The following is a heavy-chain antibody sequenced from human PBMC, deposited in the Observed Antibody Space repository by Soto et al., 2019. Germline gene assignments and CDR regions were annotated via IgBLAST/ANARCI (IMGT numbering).Heavy chain of an antibody. D-gene: IGHD3-10*01. CDR2: IYYSGST. CDR1: GGSISSYY. V-gene: IGHV4-59*08. J-gene: IGHJ5*02. CDR3: ARHRYYGSGSQENWFDP. Sequence: SETLSLTCTVSGGSISSYYWSWIRQPPGKGLEWIGYIYYSGSTNYNPSLKSRVTISVDTSKNQFSLKLSSVTAADTAVYYCARHRYYGSGSQENWFDPWGQGTLVTVSS.